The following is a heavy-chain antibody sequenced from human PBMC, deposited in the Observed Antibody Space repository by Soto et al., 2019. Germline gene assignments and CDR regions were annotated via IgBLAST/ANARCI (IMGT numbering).Heavy chain of an antibody. CDR2: INTHNGNT. V-gene: IGHV1-18*01. D-gene: IGHD3-10*01. CDR1: GYTFTTYG. CDR3: TREGSAPYYYYGMDA. J-gene: IGHJ6*02. Sequence: GGSVKVSCKASGYTFTTYGISWVRQAPGQGLEWLGWINTHNGNTNYAQNLQGGVIMTADTSTSTAYMELRSLRSDDTAIYYCTREGSAPYYYYGMDAWGQGTTVTVSS.